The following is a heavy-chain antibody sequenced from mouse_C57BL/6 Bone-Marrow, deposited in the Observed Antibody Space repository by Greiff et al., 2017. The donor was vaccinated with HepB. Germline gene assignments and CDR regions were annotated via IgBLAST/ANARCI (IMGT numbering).Heavy chain of an antibody. J-gene: IGHJ1*03. CDR2: IDPSDSET. D-gene: IGHD3-1*01. V-gene: IGHV1-52*01. CDR1: GYTFTSYW. CDR3: ARSGYWYFDV. Sequence: QVQLQQPGAELVRPGSSVKLSCKASGYTFTSYWMHWVKQRPIQGLEWIGNIDPSDSETPYNQKFKDKATFTVDKSSSTAYMQLSSLTSEDSAVYYCARSGYWYFDVWGTGTTVTVSS.